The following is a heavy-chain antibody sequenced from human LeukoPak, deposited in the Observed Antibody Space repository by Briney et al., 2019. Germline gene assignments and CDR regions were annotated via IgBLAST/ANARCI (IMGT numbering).Heavy chain of an antibody. CDR1: GGSISSSSYY. Sequence: SETLSLTCTVSGGSISSSSYYWGWIRQPPGTGLEWIGSIYYSGSTYYNPSLKSRVTISVDTSKNQFSLKLSSVTAADTAVYYCARDRDSGYDYISDAFDIWGQGTMVTVSS. CDR2: IYYSGST. D-gene: IGHD5-12*01. V-gene: IGHV4-39*07. J-gene: IGHJ3*02. CDR3: ARDRDSGYDYISDAFDI.